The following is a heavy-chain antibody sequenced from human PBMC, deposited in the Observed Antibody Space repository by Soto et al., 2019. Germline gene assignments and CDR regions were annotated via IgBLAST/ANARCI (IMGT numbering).Heavy chain of an antibody. CDR2: ISGSAGSR. D-gene: IGHD5-12*01. J-gene: IGHJ4*02. V-gene: IGHV3-23*01. Sequence: GSLRLSCTTYGFTFSSYAMGWVRQAPGMGLEWVSDISGSAGSRYYADSVTGRFTISRDNSKDTVFLEMNNLRAEDTAIYYCARGLATVYYYDFWGQGTLVTV. CDR1: GFTFSSYA. CDR3: ARGLATVYYYDF.